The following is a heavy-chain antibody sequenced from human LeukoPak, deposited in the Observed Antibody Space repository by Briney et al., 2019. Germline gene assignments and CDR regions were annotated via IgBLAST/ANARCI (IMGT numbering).Heavy chain of an antibody. D-gene: IGHD7-27*01. CDR2: MWFDGSHK. CDR3: ARDITGDPPPYYFDY. V-gene: IGHV3-33*08. CDR1: GFTFSSYG. J-gene: IGHJ4*02. Sequence: QTGGSLRLSCAASGFTFSSYGMHWVRQAPGKGLEWLAVMWFDGSHKYYADSVKGRFTISRDNSKSMLYLQMNSLRAEDTAVYYCARDITGDPPPYYFDYWGQGSLVTVSS.